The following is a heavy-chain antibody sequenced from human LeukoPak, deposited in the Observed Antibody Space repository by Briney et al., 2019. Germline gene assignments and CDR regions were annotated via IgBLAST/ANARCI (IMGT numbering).Heavy chain of an antibody. CDR1: GFTFSSYG. Sequence: GGSLRLSCAASGFTFSSYGMHWVRQAPGKGLGWVAFIRYDGSNKYYADSVKGRFTISRDNSKNTLYLQMNSLRAEDTAVYYCAKDLGYSGSYNITLLDYWGQGTLVTVSS. CDR2: IRYDGSNK. CDR3: AKDLGYSGSYNITLLDY. V-gene: IGHV3-30*02. J-gene: IGHJ4*02. D-gene: IGHD6-6*01.